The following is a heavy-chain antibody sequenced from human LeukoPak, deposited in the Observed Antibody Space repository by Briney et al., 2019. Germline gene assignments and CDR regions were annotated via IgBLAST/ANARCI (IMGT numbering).Heavy chain of an antibody. CDR3: ARLSGAPVRHPIYHFDY. J-gene: IGHJ4*02. D-gene: IGHD1-26*01. CDR1: GYSISSDY. Sequence: SETLSLTCAVSGYSISSDYWGWIRQPPGKGLEWIGNVYHSGSTYKNPSLNSRVSISLDTSNNQFSLKLTSVTAADTAIYYCARLSGAPVRHPIYHFDYWGQGTLVTVSS. CDR2: VYHSGST. V-gene: IGHV4-38-2*01.